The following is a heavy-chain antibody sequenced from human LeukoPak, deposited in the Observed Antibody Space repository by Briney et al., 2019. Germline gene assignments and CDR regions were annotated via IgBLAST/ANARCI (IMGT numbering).Heavy chain of an antibody. D-gene: IGHD6-19*01. CDR2: INTNTGNQ. CDR1: GYTFTSYA. Sequence: ASVKVSCKASGYTFTSYAMNWVRQAPGQGLEWMGWINTNTGNQTYAQGFTGRFVFSLDTSVSTAYLQISSLKAEDTAVYYCARDAGSGWYYEYYFDYWGQGTLVTVSS. J-gene: IGHJ4*02. V-gene: IGHV7-4-1*02. CDR3: ARDAGSGWYYEYYFDY.